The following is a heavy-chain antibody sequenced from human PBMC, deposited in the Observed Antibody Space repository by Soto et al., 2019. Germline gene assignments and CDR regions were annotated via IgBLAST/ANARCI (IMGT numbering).Heavy chain of an antibody. D-gene: IGHD1-26*01. Sequence: ESGGGVVQPGRSLRLSCAASGFTFTGYGMHWVRQAPGKGLEWVAIIRNDGSNIYYGDAVKGRFTISRDNSKDMVYLQMNSLRPEDTAVYYCVRDGVGTTVYFGYFDFWGQGTLVTVSS. J-gene: IGHJ4*02. V-gene: IGHV3-33*01. CDR3: VRDGVGTTVYFGYFDF. CDR1: GFTFTGYG. CDR2: IRNDGSNI.